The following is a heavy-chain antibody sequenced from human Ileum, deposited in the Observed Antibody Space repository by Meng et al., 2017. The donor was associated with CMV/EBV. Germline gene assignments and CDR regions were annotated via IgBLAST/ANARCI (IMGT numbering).Heavy chain of an antibody. J-gene: IGHJ4*02. CDR3: TTGWYQYFDF. V-gene: IGHV3-15*07. D-gene: IGHD2-15*01. Sequence: SCVASDFTLNGAWMNWVRQAPGKGLEWVGRVKSASAGGAADAAAPVKGRFTVSRDDSRKTVHLQMDNLKIEDTAVYYCTTGWYQYFDFWGQGALVTVSS. CDR1: DFTLNGAW. CDR2: VKSASAGGAA.